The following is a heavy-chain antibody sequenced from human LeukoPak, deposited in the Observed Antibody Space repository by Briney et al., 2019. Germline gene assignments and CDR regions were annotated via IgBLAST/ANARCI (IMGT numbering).Heavy chain of an antibody. CDR1: GYTFTGYY. CDR3: ARVFSGYGKFDP. V-gene: IGHV1-2*02. J-gene: IGHJ5*02. Sequence: SVKVSCKASGYTFTGYYMHWVRQAPGQGLEWMGWINPNSGGTNYAQKFQGRVTMTRDTSISTAYMELSRLRSDDTAVYYCARVFSGYGKFDPWGQGTLVTVSS. D-gene: IGHD5-12*01. CDR2: INPNSGGT.